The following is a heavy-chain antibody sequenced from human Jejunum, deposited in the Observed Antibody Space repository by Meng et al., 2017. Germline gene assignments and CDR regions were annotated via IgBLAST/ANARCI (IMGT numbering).Heavy chain of an antibody. CDR2: IKQDGSEK. V-gene: IGHV3-7*01. CDR3: ASKNGSYNTNAGYYFAN. CDR1: GLTFSTYW. J-gene: IGHJ4*02. Sequence: GGSLTLSCAVSGLTFSTYWLSWVRQTPGKGLECVANIKQDGSEKYYVDSVKGRFTISRDNAVNSLFLQMDNLRAEDTAVYYCASKNGSYNTNAGYYFANGGQGTLVTVSS. D-gene: IGHD1-26*01.